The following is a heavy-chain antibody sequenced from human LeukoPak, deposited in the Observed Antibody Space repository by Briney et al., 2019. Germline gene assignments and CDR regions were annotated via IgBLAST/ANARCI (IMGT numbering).Heavy chain of an antibody. CDR1: GYTFTSYG. CDR2: ISAYNGNT. D-gene: IGHD6-13*01. J-gene: IGHJ6*02. Sequence: ASVTVSCTASGYTFTSYGISWVRQAPGQGLEWMGWISAYNGNTNYAQKLQGRVTMTTDTSTSTAYMELRSLRSDDTAVYYCARAGGGSYSSSWYPYYYYGMDVWGQGTTVTVSS. CDR3: ARAGGGSYSSSWYPYYYYGMDV. V-gene: IGHV1-18*01.